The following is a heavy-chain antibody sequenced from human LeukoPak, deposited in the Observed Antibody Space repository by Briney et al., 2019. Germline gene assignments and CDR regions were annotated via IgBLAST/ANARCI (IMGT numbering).Heavy chain of an antibody. D-gene: IGHD6-6*01. CDR1: GFTFSSYA. Sequence: PGGSLRLSCAASGFTFSSYAMSWVRQAPGKGLEWVAVISYDGSNKYYADSVKGRFTISRDNSKNTLYLQMNSLRAEDTAVYYCAKDSSSSGPEPSFDYWGQGTLVTVSS. CDR2: ISYDGSNK. J-gene: IGHJ4*02. V-gene: IGHV3-30-3*02. CDR3: AKDSSSSGPEPSFDY.